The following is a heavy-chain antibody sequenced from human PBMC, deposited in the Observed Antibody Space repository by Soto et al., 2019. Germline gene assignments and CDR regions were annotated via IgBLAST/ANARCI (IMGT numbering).Heavy chain of an antibody. D-gene: IGHD3-3*01. Sequence: GASVKVSCKASGYTFTSYDINWVRQATGQGLEWMGWMNPNSGNTGYAQKFQGRVTMTRNTSISTAYMELSSLRSEDTAVYYCARWKNDFWSGYYWGYYYYYMDGWAKGNTVTVSS. CDR2: MNPNSGNT. J-gene: IGHJ6*03. CDR1: GYTFTSYD. V-gene: IGHV1-8*01. CDR3: ARWKNDFWSGYYWGYYYYYMDG.